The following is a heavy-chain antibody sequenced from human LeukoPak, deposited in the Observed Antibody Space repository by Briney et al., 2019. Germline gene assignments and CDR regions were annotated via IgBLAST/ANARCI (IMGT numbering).Heavy chain of an antibody. CDR2: INPNSGGT. CDR3: ARDLLGYFDWLLPGWD. D-gene: IGHD3-9*01. J-gene: IGHJ4*02. CDR1: GYTFTGYY. Sequence: RASVKVSCKASGYTFTGYYMHWVRQAPGQGLEWMGWINPNSGGTNYAQKFQGRVTMTRDTSISTAYMELSRLRSDDTAVYYCARDLLGYFDWLLPGWDWGQGTLVTVSS. V-gene: IGHV1-2*02.